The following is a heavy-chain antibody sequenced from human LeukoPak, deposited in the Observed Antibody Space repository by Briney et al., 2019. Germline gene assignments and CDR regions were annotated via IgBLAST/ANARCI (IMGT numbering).Heavy chain of an antibody. J-gene: IGHJ4*02. V-gene: IGHV1-69*13. D-gene: IGHD6-6*01. CDR3: ARFYGSSSLRGHFDY. CDR2: IIPIFGTA. Sequence: SVKVSCKASGGTFSSYAISWVRQAPGQGLEWMGGIIPIFGTANYAQKFQGRVTITADESTSTAYMELSSLRSEDTAVYYCARFYGSSSLRGHFDYRGQGTLVTVSS. CDR1: GGTFSSYA.